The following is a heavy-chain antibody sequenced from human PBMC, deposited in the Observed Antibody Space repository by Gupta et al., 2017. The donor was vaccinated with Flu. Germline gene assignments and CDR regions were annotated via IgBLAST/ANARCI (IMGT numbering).Heavy chain of an antibody. D-gene: IGHD2-15*01. Sequence: QVQLVQSGAEVKTPGASVRVSCKASGYIFTSYGISWVRQAPGQGLEWMGWISAYNGNTNYAQKLQGRVTMTTDTSTSTAYMELRSLRSDDTAVYYCARVRCSAGTCYRSVDGVDVWGQGTTVTVSS. V-gene: IGHV1-18*01. CDR2: ISAYNGNT. J-gene: IGHJ6*02. CDR3: ARVRCSAGTCYRSVDGVDV. CDR1: GYIFTSYG.